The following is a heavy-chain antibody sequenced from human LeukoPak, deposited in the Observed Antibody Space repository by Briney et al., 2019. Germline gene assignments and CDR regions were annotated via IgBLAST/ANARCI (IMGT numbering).Heavy chain of an antibody. CDR1: RFTFSSYE. D-gene: IGHD3-16*01. J-gene: IGHJ6*03. V-gene: IGHV3-48*03. Sequence: GGSLRLSCAASRFTFSSYEMNWVRQAPGKGLEWVSYISSSGSTIYYADSVKGRFTISRDNAKNSLYLQMNSLRAEDTAVYYCAREVGLYFYYYMDVWGKGTTVTISS. CDR2: ISSSGSTI. CDR3: AREVGLYFYYYMDV.